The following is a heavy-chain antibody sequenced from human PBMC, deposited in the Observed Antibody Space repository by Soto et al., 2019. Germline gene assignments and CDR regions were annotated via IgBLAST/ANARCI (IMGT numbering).Heavy chain of an antibody. CDR1: GLTFKNYD. CDR3: VKGYCGVSFPSYDPPKQFDS. J-gene: IGHJ4*02. V-gene: IGHV3-30*18. Sequence: GGSLRLSCVASGLTFKNYDMHWVRQSPGKGLEWLAILSHEGTQDYYAESIKGRFAVSSDNSKHTLYLQLNSLTTEDTAIYYCVKGYCGVSFPSYDPPKQFDSGGQGTLVT. D-gene: IGHD2-21*01. CDR2: LSHEGTQD.